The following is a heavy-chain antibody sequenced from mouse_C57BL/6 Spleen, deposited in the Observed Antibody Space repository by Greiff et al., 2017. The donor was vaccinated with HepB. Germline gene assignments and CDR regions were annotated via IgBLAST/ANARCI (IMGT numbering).Heavy chain of an antibody. J-gene: IGHJ1*03. CDR3: ARRTYYGSSYVGPGYFDV. V-gene: IGHV1-82*01. CDR2: IYPGDGDT. CDR1: GYAFSSSW. Sequence: VKLVESGPELVKPGASVKISCKASGYAFSSSWMNWVKQRPGKGLEWIGRIYPGDGDTNYNGKFKGKATLTADKSSSTAYMQLSSLTAEDSAVYFCARRTYYGSSYVGPGYFDVWGTGTTVTVSS. D-gene: IGHD1-1*01.